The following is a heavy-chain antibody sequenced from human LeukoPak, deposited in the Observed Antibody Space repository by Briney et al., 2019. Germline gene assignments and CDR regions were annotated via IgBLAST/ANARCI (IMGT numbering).Heavy chain of an antibody. CDR1: GFTFSSYA. V-gene: IGHV3-23*01. Sequence: GGSLRLSCAASGFTFSSYAMSWVRQAPGKGLEWVSAISGSGGSTYYADSVKGRFTISRDNSKNTLYLQMNSLRAEDTAVYYCAKDPDGVKKVAAPSGNYWGQGTLVTVSS. D-gene: IGHD5-24*01. CDR3: AKDPDGVKKVAAPSGNY. J-gene: IGHJ4*02. CDR2: ISGSGGST.